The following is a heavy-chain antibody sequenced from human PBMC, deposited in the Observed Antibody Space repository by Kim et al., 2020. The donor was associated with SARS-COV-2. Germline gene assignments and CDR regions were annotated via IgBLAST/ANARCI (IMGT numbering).Heavy chain of an antibody. CDR2: ISSVGSNT. D-gene: IGHD3-22*01. CDR1: GFTFSDYA. J-gene: IGHJ4*02. V-gene: IGHV3-30*04. CDR3: AREWADSDSSGFDY. Sequence: GGSLRLSCEASGFTFSDYAMHWVRQAQGKGLEWVAIISSVGSNTLYADSVKGRFTISRDFSKNTLFLQMNSLRTEDTAVYYCAREWADSDSSGFDYWGRGTRVIVSS.